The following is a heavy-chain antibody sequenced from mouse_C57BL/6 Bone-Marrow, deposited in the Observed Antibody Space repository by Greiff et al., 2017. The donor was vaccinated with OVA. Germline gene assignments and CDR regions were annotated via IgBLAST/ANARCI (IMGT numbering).Heavy chain of an antibody. CDR3: ARSTYYAMDY. D-gene: IGHD2-1*01. V-gene: IGHV1-4*01. CDR1: GYTSTSYT. Sequence: VQLQQSGAELARPGASVKMSCKASGYTSTSYTMHWVKQRPGQGLEWIGYINPSSGYTKYNQKFKDKATLTADKSSSTAYMQLSSLTSEDSAVYYCARSTYYAMDYWGQGTSVTVSS. J-gene: IGHJ4*01. CDR2: INPSSGYT.